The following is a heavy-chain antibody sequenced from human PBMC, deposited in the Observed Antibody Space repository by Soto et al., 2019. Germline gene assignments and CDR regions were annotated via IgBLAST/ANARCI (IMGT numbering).Heavy chain of an antibody. CDR3: AKDGNYYDSSGFWVFFDY. CDR1: GFTFSSYA. V-gene: IGHV3-23*01. CDR2: ISGSGGST. D-gene: IGHD3-22*01. J-gene: IGHJ4*02. Sequence: WGSLRLSCAASGFTFSSYAMSWVRQTPGKGLEWVSAISGSGGSTYYADSVKGRFTISRDNSKNTLYLQMNSLRAEDTAVYYCAKDGNYYDSSGFWVFFDYWGQGTLVTVS.